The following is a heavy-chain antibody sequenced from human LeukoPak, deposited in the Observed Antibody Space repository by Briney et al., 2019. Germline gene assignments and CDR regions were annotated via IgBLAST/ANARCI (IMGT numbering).Heavy chain of an antibody. D-gene: IGHD3-22*01. CDR2: IKEDGSEK. V-gene: IGHV3-7*01. CDR1: GFTFSYFW. CDR3: AREYYYDSSGYGSFGY. J-gene: IGHJ4*02. Sequence: GGSLRVSCAASGFTFSYFWMSWVRRAPGKGLEWVANIKEDGSEKYYVDSVKGRFTISRDNAKNSLYLQMNSLRTEDTAVYYCAREYYYDSSGYGSFGYWGQGTLVTVSS.